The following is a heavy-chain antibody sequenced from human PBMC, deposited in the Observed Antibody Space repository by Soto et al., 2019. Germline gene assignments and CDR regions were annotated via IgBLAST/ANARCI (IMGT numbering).Heavy chain of an antibody. CDR3: TRGPRPSSAGTGAY. CDR1: GLAFDAYW. CDR2: IDYDGTTT. V-gene: IGHV3-74*01. Sequence: VGSLRLSGVASGLAFDAYWMHWVRQVRGEGPVWVSRIDYDGTTTTYADSVKGRFTISRDNAKNTLYLQMNSLRAEDTGIYYCTRGPRPSSAGTGAYWGQGTLVTVSS. D-gene: IGHD6-13*01. J-gene: IGHJ4*02.